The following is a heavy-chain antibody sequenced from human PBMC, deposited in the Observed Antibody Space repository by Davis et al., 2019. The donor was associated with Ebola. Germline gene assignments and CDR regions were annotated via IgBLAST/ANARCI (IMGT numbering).Heavy chain of an antibody. J-gene: IGHJ4*02. CDR2: INHSGST. CDR3: ARGPDIVVLVAATNFDY. D-gene: IGHD2-15*01. V-gene: IGHV4-34*01. Sequence: SETLSLTCAVYGGSFSGYYWSWIRQPPGKGLEWIGEINHSGSTNYNPSLKSRVTISVDTSKNQFSLKLSSVTAADTAVYYCARGPDIVVLVAATNFDYWGQGTLVTVSS. CDR1: GGSFSGYY.